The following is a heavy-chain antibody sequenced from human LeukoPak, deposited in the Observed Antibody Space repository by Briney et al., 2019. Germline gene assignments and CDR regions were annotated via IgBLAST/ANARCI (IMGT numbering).Heavy chain of an antibody. CDR1: GFTFRNAW. CDR2: IKSKIDGGTP. Sequence: GGSLRLSCAASGFTFRNAWMSWVRQAPGKGLEWVGRIKSKIDGGTPDYPAPVKGRFTISRDDSKNTLYLQMNSLKTEDTAVYYCTTDRSGWYDYWGQGTLVTVSS. CDR3: TTDRSGWYDY. V-gene: IGHV3-15*01. J-gene: IGHJ4*02. D-gene: IGHD6-19*01.